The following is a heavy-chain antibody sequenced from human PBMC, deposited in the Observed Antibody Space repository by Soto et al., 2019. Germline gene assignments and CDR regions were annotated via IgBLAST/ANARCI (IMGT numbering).Heavy chain of an antibody. Sequence: GGSLRLSCAASGCPFSRYAMSWVRQAPGKGLEWVSAISGSGGSTYYADSVKGRFTISRDNSKNTLYLQMNSLRAEDTAVYYCAKDKLGYCSGGSCYTESPHYYYMDVWGKGTTVTVSS. D-gene: IGHD2-15*01. CDR2: ISGSGGST. CDR1: GCPFSRYA. J-gene: IGHJ6*03. V-gene: IGHV3-23*01. CDR3: AKDKLGYCSGGSCYTESPHYYYMDV.